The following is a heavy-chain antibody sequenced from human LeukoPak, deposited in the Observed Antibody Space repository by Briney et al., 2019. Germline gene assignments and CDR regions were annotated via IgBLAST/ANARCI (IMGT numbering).Heavy chain of an antibody. J-gene: IGHJ3*02. CDR1: GGSFSGYY. CDR3: ARSAGYDSSGYYWDFAFDI. D-gene: IGHD3-22*01. V-gene: IGHV4-34*01. Sequence: SETLSLTCAVYGGSFSGYYWSWIRQPPGKGLEWIGEINHSGSTNYNPSLKSRVTISVDTSKNQFSLKLSSVTAADTAVYYCARSAGYDSSGYYWDFAFDIWGQGTMVTVSS. CDR2: INHSGST.